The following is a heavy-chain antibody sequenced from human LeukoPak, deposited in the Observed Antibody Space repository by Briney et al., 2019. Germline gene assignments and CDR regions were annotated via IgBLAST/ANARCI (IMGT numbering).Heavy chain of an antibody. CDR2: ISPSNGNT. Sequence: ASVKVSCKASGYTFTNYGINWVRQAPGQGLEWMGWISPSNGNTNYVQNVQGRVTMTTDTSTSTAYMELSGVRSDDTAVYYCTRDRLGGSGWFDPWGQGTLVTVSS. V-gene: IGHV1-18*01. D-gene: IGHD3-16*01. J-gene: IGHJ5*02. CDR1: GYTFTNYG. CDR3: TRDRLGGSGWFDP.